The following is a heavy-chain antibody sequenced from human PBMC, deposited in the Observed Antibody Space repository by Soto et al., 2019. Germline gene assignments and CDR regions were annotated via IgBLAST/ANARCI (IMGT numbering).Heavy chain of an antibody. V-gene: IGHV3-74*01. CDR1: GFTFSAYW. Sequence: PGWSLRLSCEASGFTFSAYWMYWFRQAPWKGLVWVSRINGGGSTTSYADSVKGRFTVSRDNAKNTLYLQMNSLRAEDTAVYYCARVVAHYNGSYRTIDYWGQGTLVTVSS. CDR2: INGGGSTT. CDR3: ARVVAHYNGSYRTIDY. J-gene: IGHJ4*02. D-gene: IGHD1-26*01.